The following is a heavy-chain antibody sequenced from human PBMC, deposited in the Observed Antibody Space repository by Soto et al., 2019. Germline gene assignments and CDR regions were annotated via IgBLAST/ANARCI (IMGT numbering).Heavy chain of an antibody. Sequence: GGSLRLSCAASGFTFSSYAMSWVRQAPGKGLEWVSAISGSVGSTYYADSVKGRFTISRDNSKNKLYLQMNSLRAEDTAVYYCAKNQPGPYCHVMDVWGQGTRVTVSS. CDR3: AKNQPGPYCHVMDV. J-gene: IGHJ6*02. D-gene: IGHD2-2*01. V-gene: IGHV3-23*01. CDR2: ISGSVGST. CDR1: GFTFSSYA.